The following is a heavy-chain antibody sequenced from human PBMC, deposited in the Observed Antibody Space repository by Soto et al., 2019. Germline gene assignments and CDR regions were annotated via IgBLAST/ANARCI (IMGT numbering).Heavy chain of an antibody. CDR2: IIPIFGTA. V-gene: IGHV1-69*01. CDR3: ARERSFVDTAMVKDYYYGMDV. CDR1: GGTFSSYA. J-gene: IGHJ6*02. D-gene: IGHD5-18*01. Sequence: QVQLVQSGAEVKKPGSSVKVSCKASGGTFSSYAISWVRQAPGQGLEWMGGIIPIFGTANYAQKFQGRVTIPADESTSTANMELSSLRSEDTAVYYCARERSFVDTAMVKDYYYGMDVWGQGTTVTVSS.